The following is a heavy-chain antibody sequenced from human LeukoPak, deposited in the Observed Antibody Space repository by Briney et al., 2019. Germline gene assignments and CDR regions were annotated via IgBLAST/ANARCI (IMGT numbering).Heavy chain of an antibody. CDR2: MNPNSGNT. D-gene: IGHD1-26*01. J-gene: IGHJ5*02. CDR3: AGIVGATGVP. Sequence: ASVKVSCKASGYTFTGYYMHWVRQATGQGLEWMGWMNPNSGNTGYAQKFQGRVTMTRNTSISTAYMELSSLRSEDTAVYYCAGIVGATGVPWGQGTLVTVSS. CDR1: GYTFTGYY. V-gene: IGHV1-8*02.